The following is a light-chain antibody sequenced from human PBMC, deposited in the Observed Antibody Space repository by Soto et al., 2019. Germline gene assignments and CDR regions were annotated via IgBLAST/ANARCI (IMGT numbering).Light chain of an antibody. Sequence: EIVMTQSPDPLSVSPGEGATLSCRVSQSIRSNLAWFQQRPGQAPRLLMYGAATRADGIPARFTGSGSGTEFTRTISSLQSENFASYYCQQYHIWPPWTAGQGTKVELK. V-gene: IGKV3-15*01. CDR3: QQYHIWPPWT. CDR2: GAA. CDR1: QSIRSN. J-gene: IGKJ1*01.